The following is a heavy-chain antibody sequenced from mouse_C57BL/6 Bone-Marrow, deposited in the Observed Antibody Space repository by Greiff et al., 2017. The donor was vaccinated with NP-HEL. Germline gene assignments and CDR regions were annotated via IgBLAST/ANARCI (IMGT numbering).Heavy chain of an antibody. J-gene: IGHJ2*01. Sequence: EVMLVESGGGLVKPGGSLKLSCAASGFTFSSYAMSWVRQTPEKRLEWVANISSGGSYTYYPDNVKGRFTISRDNAKNNLYLQMSHLKSEDTAMYYCARGDVYGNYFDYWGQGTTLTVSS. V-gene: IGHV5-4*03. CDR2: ISSGGSYT. CDR1: GFTFSSYA. CDR3: ARGDVYGNYFDY. D-gene: IGHD2-1*01.